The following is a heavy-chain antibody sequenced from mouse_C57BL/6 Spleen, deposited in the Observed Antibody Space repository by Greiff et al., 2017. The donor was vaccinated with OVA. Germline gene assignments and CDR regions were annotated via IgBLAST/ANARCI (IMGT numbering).Heavy chain of an antibody. D-gene: IGHD2-5*01. CDR2: IWGGGST. CDR1: GFSLTSYG. CDR3: AKRWYYSNYAFAY. V-gene: IGHV2-9*01. J-gene: IGHJ3*01. Sequence: VQGVESGPGLVAPSQSLSITCTVSGFSLTSYGVDWVRQTPGKGLEWLGVIWGGGSTNYNSALMSRLSISKDNSKSQVFLKMNRLQTDDTAMYYCAKRWYYSNYAFAYWGQGTLVTVSA.